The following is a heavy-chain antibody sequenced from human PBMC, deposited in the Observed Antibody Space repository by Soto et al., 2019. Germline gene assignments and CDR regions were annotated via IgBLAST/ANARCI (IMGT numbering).Heavy chain of an antibody. CDR1: GFTFSSSW. D-gene: IGHD4-4*01. CDR2: IKSDGSIT. J-gene: IGHJ5*02. CDR3: AREASNYSNPNNRFDP. V-gene: IGHV3-74*01. Sequence: GGSLRLSCTASGFTFSSSWMHWVRQAPGKGLVWVSRIKSDGSITDYADSVKGRFTISRDNAQSTLYLQMNSLTGEDSAVYYCAREASNYSNPNNRFDPWGQGNLVTVSS.